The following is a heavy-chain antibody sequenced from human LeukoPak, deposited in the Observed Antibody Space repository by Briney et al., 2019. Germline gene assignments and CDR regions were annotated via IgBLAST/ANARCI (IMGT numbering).Heavy chain of an antibody. CDR1: GFTFRSYG. V-gene: IGHV3-33*01. J-gene: IGHJ4*02. D-gene: IGHD5-12*01. CDR2: IWNDGSEK. CDR3: AREGVVAPIPVPYYLDY. Sequence: GGSLRLSCAASGFTFRSYGMHWVRQAPGKGLEWVAVIWNDGSEKYSAGSVKGRFTISRDNFKNTLDLQMNSLRVEDTAVYYCAREGVVAPIPVPYYLDYWGQGTLVTVSS.